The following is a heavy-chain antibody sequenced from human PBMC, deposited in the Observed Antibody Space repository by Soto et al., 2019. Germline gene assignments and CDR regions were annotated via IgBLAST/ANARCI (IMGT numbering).Heavy chain of an antibody. CDR3: AKDPRTYYDFWSGHSNWFDP. CDR2: ISGSGGST. D-gene: IGHD3-3*01. CDR1: GFTFSSYA. Sequence: GGSLRLSCAASGFTFSSYAMHWVRQAPGKGLEWVSAISGSGGSTYDADSVKGRFTISRDNSKNTLYLQMNSLRAEDTAVYYCAKDPRTYYDFWSGHSNWFDPWGQGTLVTVSS. V-gene: IGHV3-23*01. J-gene: IGHJ5*02.